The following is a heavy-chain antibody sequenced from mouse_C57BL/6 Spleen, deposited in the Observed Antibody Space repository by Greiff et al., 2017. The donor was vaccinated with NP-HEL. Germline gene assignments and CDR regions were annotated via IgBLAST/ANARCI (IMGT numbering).Heavy chain of an antibody. CDR3: ARSYYGNPWFAY. Sequence: VQLQQSGPELVKPGASVKISCKASGYAFSSSWMNWVKQRPGKGLEWIGRIYPGDGDTNYNGKFKGKATLTADKSSSTAYMQLSSLTSEDSAVYFCARSYYGNPWFAYWGQGTLVTVSA. CDR1: GYAFSSSW. J-gene: IGHJ3*01. D-gene: IGHD2-10*01. CDR2: IYPGDGDT. V-gene: IGHV1-82*01.